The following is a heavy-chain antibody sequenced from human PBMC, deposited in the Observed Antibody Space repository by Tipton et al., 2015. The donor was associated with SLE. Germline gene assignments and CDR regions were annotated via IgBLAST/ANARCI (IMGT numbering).Heavy chain of an antibody. D-gene: IGHD6-19*01. CDR1: GFTFSSYW. CDR2: IKQDGSEK. CDR3: ARSGQWLVLSLDY. J-gene: IGHJ4*02. V-gene: IGHV3-7*03. Sequence: SLRLSCAASGFTFSSYWMSWVRQAPGKGLEWVANIKQDGSEKYYVDSVKGRFTISRDNAKNSLYLQMNSLRAEDTAVYYCARSGQWLVLSLDYWGQGTLVTVSS.